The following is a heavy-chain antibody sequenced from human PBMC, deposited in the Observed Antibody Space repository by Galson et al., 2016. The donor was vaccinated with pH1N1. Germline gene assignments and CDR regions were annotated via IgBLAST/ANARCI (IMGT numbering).Heavy chain of an antibody. J-gene: IGHJ2*01. CDR1: GFTFSSYW. CDR3: ARFEYGDYVKYSDL. D-gene: IGHD4-17*01. V-gene: IGHV3-74*01. Sequence: SLRLSCAASGFTFSSYWMHWVRQSPGKGLVWVSRINSDGSSTNYAASVKGRFTISRDNAKNTLYLQMNSLRAEDTAMYYCARFEYGDYVKYSDLWGRGTLVTVSS. CDR2: INSDGSST.